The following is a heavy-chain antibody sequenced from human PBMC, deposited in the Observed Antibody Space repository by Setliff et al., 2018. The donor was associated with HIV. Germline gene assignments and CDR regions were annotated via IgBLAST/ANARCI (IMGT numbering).Heavy chain of an antibody. CDR3: VRDGGGSYQKYFQH. V-gene: IGHV3-48*03. Sequence: GGSLRLSCAVSGFTFSSYEMNWVRQAPGKGLEWVSYISSGGGTVNYADSVKGRFTISRDNAKNSLYLQMNSLRAEDTAVYYCVRDGGGSYQKYFQHWGQGTLVTVSS. D-gene: IGHD1-26*01. CDR2: ISSGGGTV. CDR1: GFTFSSYE. J-gene: IGHJ1*01.